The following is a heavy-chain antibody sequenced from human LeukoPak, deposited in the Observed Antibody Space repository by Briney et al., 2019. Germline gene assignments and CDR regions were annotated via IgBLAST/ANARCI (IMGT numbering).Heavy chain of an antibody. D-gene: IGHD6-6*01. J-gene: IGHJ3*01. Sequence: GGSLRLSCAASGFTFRDFDMSWVRQAPGKGLEWVSAISGSGGSTYYADSVKGRFTISRDNSKNTLYLQMNSLGAEDTAVYYCAKDEYSSTLLGYWGQGTMVTVSS. CDR1: GFTFRDFD. CDR2: ISGSGGST. V-gene: IGHV3-23*01. CDR3: AKDEYSSTLLGY.